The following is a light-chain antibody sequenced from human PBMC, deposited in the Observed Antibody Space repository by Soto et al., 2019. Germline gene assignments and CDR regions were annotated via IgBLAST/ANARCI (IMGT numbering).Light chain of an antibody. CDR3: QQSYSTPKT. J-gene: IGKJ1*01. V-gene: IGKV3-20*01. CDR1: HTVSGPY. CDR2: GAS. Sequence: DIVLTQSPGTLSLSPGERATLSCRASHTVSGPYLAWYQQKLGQAPRLLIYGASTRATGIPARFSGSGSGTEFTLTISSLQPEDFATYYCQQSYSTPKTFGQGTK.